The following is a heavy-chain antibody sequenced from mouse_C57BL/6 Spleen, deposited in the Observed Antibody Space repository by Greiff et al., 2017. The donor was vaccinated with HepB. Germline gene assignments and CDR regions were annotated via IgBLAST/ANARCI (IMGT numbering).Heavy chain of an antibody. CDR1: GFTFSAYG. D-gene: IGHD2-5*01. V-gene: IGHV5-17*01. J-gene: IGHJ2*01. CDR2: ISSGSSTI. Sequence: EVKLVESGGGLVKPGGSLKLSCAASGFTFSAYGMHWVRQAPEKGLEWVAYISSGSSTIYYADTVKGRFTITRDNAKNNLFLQMTSLRSEDTAMYYCARRDYSNAFDYWGQGTTLTVSS. CDR3: ARRDYSNAFDY.